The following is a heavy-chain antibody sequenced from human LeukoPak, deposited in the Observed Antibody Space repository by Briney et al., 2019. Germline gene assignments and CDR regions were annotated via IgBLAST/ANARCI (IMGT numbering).Heavy chain of an antibody. J-gene: IGHJ4*02. V-gene: IGHV1-2*02. D-gene: IGHD3-10*01. CDR3: ARDIKRYYGSGSYDY. CDR1: GCTFTGYY. CDR2: INTNSGGT. Sequence: ASVTVSCKASGCTFTGYYMHWVRQAPGHRLEWLGWINTNSGGTNYAQKFQGRVTMTRDTSISPAYMELSRLRSDDTAVYYCARDIKRYYGSGSYDYWGQGTLVTVSS.